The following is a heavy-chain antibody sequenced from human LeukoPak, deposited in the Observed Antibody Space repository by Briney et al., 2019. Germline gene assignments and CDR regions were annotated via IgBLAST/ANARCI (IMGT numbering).Heavy chain of an antibody. D-gene: IGHD5-18*01. CDR3: AREGGDTAMATYYYYYMDV. Sequence: GGSLRLSCAASGFTFSSYSMNWVRQAPGKGLEWVASISSSSSYIYYADSVKGRFTISRDNAKNSLYLQMNSLRAEDTAVYYCAREGGDTAMATYYYYYMDVWGKGTTVTVS. J-gene: IGHJ6*03. CDR1: GFTFSSYS. V-gene: IGHV3-21*03. CDR2: ISSSSSYI.